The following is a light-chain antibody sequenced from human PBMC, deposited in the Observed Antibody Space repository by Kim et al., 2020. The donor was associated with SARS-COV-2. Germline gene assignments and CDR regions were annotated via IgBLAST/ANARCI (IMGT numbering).Light chain of an antibody. CDR2: QDN. J-gene: IGLJ3*02. CDR3: QAWDSGTVV. V-gene: IGLV3-1*01. CDR1: KLGDNY. Sequence: SYELTRPPSVSVSPGQTASITCSGDKLGDNYACWYQQRPGQSPVVVIYQDNKRPSGIPERFSGSNSGNTATLTISGTQAMDEADYYCQAWDSGTVVFGGG.